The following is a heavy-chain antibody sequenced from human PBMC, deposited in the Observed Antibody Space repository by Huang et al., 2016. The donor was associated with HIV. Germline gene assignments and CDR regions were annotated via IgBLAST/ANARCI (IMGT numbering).Heavy chain of an antibody. CDR2: SRGSGHST. Sequence: EVQLLESGGGLVQPGGSLRLSCEASGFTFIDFAMSWFRQAPGKGLEWVSASRGSGHSTYYADSVKGRFTISRDNSKNTLYLQMNKLRVEDTAVYFCAKDPSSPYGDSYFEQWGQGTLVTVSP. J-gene: IGHJ4*02. CDR1: GFTFIDFA. D-gene: IGHD4-17*01. CDR3: AKDPSSPYGDSYFEQ. V-gene: IGHV3-23*01.